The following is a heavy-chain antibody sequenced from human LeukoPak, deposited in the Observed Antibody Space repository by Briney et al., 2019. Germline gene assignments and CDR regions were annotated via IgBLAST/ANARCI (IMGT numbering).Heavy chain of an antibody. D-gene: IGHD3-22*01. J-gene: IGHJ4*02. CDR1: GFTFSSNG. V-gene: IGHV3-30*18. CDR3: AKGYGSSGYLDY. CDR2: ISYDGSNK. Sequence: GGSLRLSCAASGFTFSSNGMHWVRQAPGKGLEWVAVISYDGSNKHYADSVKGRFTISRDNSKNTLYLQMNSLRAEDTAVYYCAKGYGSSGYLDYWGQGTLVTVSS.